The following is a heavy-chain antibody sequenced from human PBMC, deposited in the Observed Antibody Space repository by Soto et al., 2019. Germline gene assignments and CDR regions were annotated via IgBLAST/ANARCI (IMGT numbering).Heavy chain of an antibody. Sequence: GGALRLSSGVSGFTFSTYSINWFRQSPWKGVEWVSSISSRRDIYYADSVKGRFTISRDNAKTSVSLQMNSLRAEDTAVYYCAGDVNVYGTSRHYYGIDVWGRGTTVTVSS. D-gene: IGHD2-2*01. V-gene: IGHV3-21*04. CDR2: ISSRRDI. CDR1: GFTFSTYS. J-gene: IGHJ6*02. CDR3: AGDVNVYGTSRHYYGIDV.